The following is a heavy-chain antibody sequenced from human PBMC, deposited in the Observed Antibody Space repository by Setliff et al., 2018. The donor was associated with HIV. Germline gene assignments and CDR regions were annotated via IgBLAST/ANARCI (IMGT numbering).Heavy chain of an antibody. CDR2: IYSSGST. J-gene: IGHJ4*02. D-gene: IGHD3-10*01. Sequence: SETLSLTCTVSGGSISSSSDYWGWIRQPPGKGLEWIVSIYSSGSTSYNPSLKSRVTISVDTSKNQFSLTLNSLTAADTAVYYGARERTGDYYGGWGQGTLVTVSS. CDR3: ARERTGDYYGG. V-gene: IGHV4-39*07. CDR1: GGSISSSSDY.